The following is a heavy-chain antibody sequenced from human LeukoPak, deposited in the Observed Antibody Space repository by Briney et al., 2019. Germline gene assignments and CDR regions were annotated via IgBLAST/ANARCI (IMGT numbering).Heavy chain of an antibody. CDR2: MYYSGST. V-gene: IGHV4-59*01. CDR1: GGSISSYY. J-gene: IGHJ4*02. D-gene: IGHD1-26*01. Sequence: SETLSLTCTVSGGSISSYYWSWIRQPPGKGLEWIGYMYYSGSTNYNPSLKSRVTISVDTSKNQFSLKLSSVTAAGTAVYYCARFSGSYPYYFDYWGQGTLVTVSS. CDR3: ARFSGSYPYYFDY.